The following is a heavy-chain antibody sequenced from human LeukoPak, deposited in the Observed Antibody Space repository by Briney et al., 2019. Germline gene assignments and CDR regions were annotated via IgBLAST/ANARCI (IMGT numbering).Heavy chain of an antibody. V-gene: IGHV4-4*02. CDR2: IYHSGST. J-gene: IGHJ5*02. CDR3: ARAISSPYASQQLVRWFDP. D-gene: IGHD6-13*01. Sequence: SGTLSLTCAVSGGSISSSNWWSWVRQPPGKGLEWIGEIYHSGSTNYNPSLKSRVTISVDKSKNQFSLKLSSVTAADTAVYYCARAISSPYASQQLVRWFDPWGQGTLVTVSS. CDR1: GGSISSSNW.